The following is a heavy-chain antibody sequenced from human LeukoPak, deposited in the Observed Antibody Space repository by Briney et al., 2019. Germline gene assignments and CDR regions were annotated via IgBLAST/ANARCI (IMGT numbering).Heavy chain of an antibody. CDR1: GYSFTGYY. D-gene: IGHD2-2*02. J-gene: IGHJ5*02. CDR3: ARGDIVVLPAGIPHNWFDP. V-gene: IGHV1-2*02. CDR2: INPNSGGT. Sequence: ASVKVSCKASGYSFTGYYIHWVRQAPGQGLEWMAWINPNSGGTNYAQKFQGRVTMTRDTSISTAYMELSRLRSDDTAVYYCARGDIVVLPAGIPHNWFDPWGQGTLVTVSS.